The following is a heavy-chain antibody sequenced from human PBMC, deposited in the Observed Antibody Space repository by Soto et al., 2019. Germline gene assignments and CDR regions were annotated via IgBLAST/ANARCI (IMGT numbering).Heavy chain of an antibody. D-gene: IGHD6-19*01. CDR3: ARRPMVGPVAENAFDI. Sequence: QLLLQESGPGLVKSSETLSLTCSVSGGSISSSSYYWNWIRQSPGKGLEWIGSVYYSGTTYYNPSLKRRVTISVDTYNQFSLKLSAATAADTAYYFCARRPMVGPVAENAFDIWGQGTRVTVSS. CDR2: VYYSGTT. J-gene: IGHJ3*02. CDR1: GGSISSSSYY. V-gene: IGHV4-39*01.